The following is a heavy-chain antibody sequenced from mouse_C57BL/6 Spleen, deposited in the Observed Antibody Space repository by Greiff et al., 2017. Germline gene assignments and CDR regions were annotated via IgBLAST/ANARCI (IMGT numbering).Heavy chain of an antibody. CDR3: SRQGCIITVVAEC. V-gene: IGHV5-17*01. D-gene: IGHD1-1*01. J-gene: IGHJ2*01. CDR1: GFTFSDYG. Sequence: EVQLVESGGGLVKPGGSLKLSCAASGFTFSDYGMHWVRQAPEKGLEWVAYISSGSSTIYYADTVKGRFTISRDNAKNTLFLQITSLRSEDTAMYYWSRQGCIITVVAECWGKGPTLTGSS. CDR2: ISSGSSTI.